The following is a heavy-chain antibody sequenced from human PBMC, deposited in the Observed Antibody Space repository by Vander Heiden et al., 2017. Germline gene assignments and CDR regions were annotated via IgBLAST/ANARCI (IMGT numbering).Heavy chain of an antibody. CDR3: ARVGPAPLTLLGNGWFDP. CDR2: IIPIFGTA. D-gene: IGHD7-27*01. CDR1: GATFSSYA. V-gene: IGHV1-69*01. J-gene: IGHJ5*02. Sequence: QVQLVQSGAEVKKPGSSVKVSCTASGATFSSYAISWVRQAPGQGLEWMGGIIPIFGTANYAQKFQGRVTITADESTSTAYMELSSLRSEDTAVYYCARVGPAPLTLLGNGWFDPWGQGTLVTVSS.